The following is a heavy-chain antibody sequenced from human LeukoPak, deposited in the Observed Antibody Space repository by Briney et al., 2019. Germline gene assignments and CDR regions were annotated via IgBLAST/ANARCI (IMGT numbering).Heavy chain of an antibody. CDR2: ISGSGGST. CDR1: GFTFSSYD. V-gene: IGHV3-23*01. Sequence: GGSLRLSCAASGFTFSSYDMSWVRQAPGKGLEWVSAISGSGGSTYYADSVKGRFTISRDNSKNTLYLQMNSLRAEDAAVYYCAKDTPDEPADYDILTGYYIRLDYWGQGTPVTVSS. J-gene: IGHJ4*02. D-gene: IGHD3-9*01. CDR3: AKDTPDEPADYDILTGYYIRLDY.